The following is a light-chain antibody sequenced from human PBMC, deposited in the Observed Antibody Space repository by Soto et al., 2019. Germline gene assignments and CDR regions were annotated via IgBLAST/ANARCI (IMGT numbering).Light chain of an antibody. CDR3: QQYGSSVWT. CDR1: QSVSSYY. Sequence: DIVLTQSPGTLSLSPGERATLSCRASQSVSSYYLAWYQQKPGQAPRLLIYAASSRATGIPDRFSGGGSGTDFTLTISRLEPEDFAVYYCQQYGSSVWTFGQGTKVDIK. J-gene: IGKJ1*01. V-gene: IGKV3-20*01. CDR2: AAS.